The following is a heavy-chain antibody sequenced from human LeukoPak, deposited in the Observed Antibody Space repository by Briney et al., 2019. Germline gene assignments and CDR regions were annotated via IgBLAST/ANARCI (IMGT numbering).Heavy chain of an antibody. CDR3: ARPGLGDYGDYSGY. J-gene: IGHJ4*02. CDR2: INPNSGNT. CDR1: GYTFTGYY. Sequence: ASVKVSCKASGYTFTGYYMHWVRQAPGQGLQWMGWINPNSGNTHYSQKFQDRVTMTRDTSISTAYMELNSLRSEDTAVYYCARPGLGDYGDYSGYWGQGTLVTVSS. D-gene: IGHD4-17*01. V-gene: IGHV1-2*02.